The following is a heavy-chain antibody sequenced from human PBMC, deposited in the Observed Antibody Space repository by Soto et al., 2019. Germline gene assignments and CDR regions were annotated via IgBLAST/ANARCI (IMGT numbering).Heavy chain of an antibody. Sequence: GESLKISCAASGFTFSSYSMNWVRQAPGKGLEWVSYISSSSSTIYYADSVKGRFTISRDNAKNSVYLQMNSLRDEDTAVYYCASPRGGSYYVDAFDNWGQGTMVTVSS. CDR2: ISSSSSTI. J-gene: IGHJ3*02. CDR3: ASPRGGSYYVDAFDN. V-gene: IGHV3-48*02. CDR1: GFTFSSYS. D-gene: IGHD1-26*01.